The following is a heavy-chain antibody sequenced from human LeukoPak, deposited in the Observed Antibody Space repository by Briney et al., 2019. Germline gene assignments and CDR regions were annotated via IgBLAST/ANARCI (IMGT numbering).Heavy chain of an antibody. CDR1: GGSISSGGYY. J-gene: IGHJ6*02. V-gene: IGHV4-31*03. CDR3: AGSLVGARYYYGMDV. CDR2: IYYSGST. D-gene: IGHD1-26*01. Sequence: PSETLSLTCTVSGGSISSGGYYWSWIRQHPGKGLEWIGYIYYSGSTYYNPSLKSRVTISVDTSKNQFSLKLSSVTAADTAVYYCAGSLVGARYYYGMDVWGQGTTVTVSS.